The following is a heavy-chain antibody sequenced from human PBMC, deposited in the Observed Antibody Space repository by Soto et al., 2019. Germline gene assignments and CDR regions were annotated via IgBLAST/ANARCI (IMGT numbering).Heavy chain of an antibody. V-gene: IGHV3-48*04. D-gene: IGHD5-12*01. CDR3: ARDHDEDFGYDLDYFED. J-gene: IGHJ4*02. Sequence: GGSLRLSCAASGFTFSSYSMNWVRQAPGKGLEWVSYISSTSSTTYYTDSVKGRFTISRDNAKKSLYLQMDSLRIEDTAFYFCARDHDEDFGYDLDYFEDWGQGTLVTVSS. CDR2: ISSTSSTT. CDR1: GFTFSSYS.